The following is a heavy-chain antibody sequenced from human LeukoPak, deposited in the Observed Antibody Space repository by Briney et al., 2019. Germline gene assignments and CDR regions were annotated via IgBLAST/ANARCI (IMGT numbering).Heavy chain of an antibody. CDR2: IYYSGST. Sequence: SETLSLTCTVSGGSISSSSYYWGWIRQPPGKGLEWIGSIYYSGSTYYNPSLKSRVTISVDTSKNQFSLKLSSVTAADTAVYYCARLIFGTPAYYYYYYMDVWGKGTTVTVSS. D-gene: IGHD3-3*01. J-gene: IGHJ6*03. CDR1: GGSISSSSYY. V-gene: IGHV4-39*01. CDR3: ARLIFGTPAYYYYYYMDV.